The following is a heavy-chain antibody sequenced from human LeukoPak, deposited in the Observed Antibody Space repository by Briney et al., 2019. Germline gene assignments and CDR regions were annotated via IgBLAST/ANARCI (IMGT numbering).Heavy chain of an antibody. CDR1: GHTFTSYG. Sequence: ASVKVSCKASGHTFTSYGISWVRQAPGQGLEWMGWISAYNGNTNYAQKLQGRVTMTTDTSTSTAYMELRSLRSDDTAVYYCARDYSLGSRGEFDPWGQGTLVTVSS. CDR3: ARDYSLGSRGEFDP. CDR2: ISAYNGNT. J-gene: IGHJ5*02. V-gene: IGHV1-18*01. D-gene: IGHD5-18*01.